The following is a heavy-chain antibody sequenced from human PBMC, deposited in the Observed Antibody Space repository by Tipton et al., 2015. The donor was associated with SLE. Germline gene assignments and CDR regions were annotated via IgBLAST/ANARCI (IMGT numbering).Heavy chain of an antibody. Sequence: LRLSCAVYGGSSSTYYWSWIRQSPGKGLEWIGEINHSGSTNFNPSLKSRVTMSVDTSKNQFSLKLSSMTAADTAVYYCARATRTGYTEFDYWGQGTLVTVSS. D-gene: IGHD3/OR15-3a*01. V-gene: IGHV4-34*01. CDR2: INHSGST. CDR3: ARATRTGYTEFDY. J-gene: IGHJ4*01. CDR1: GGSSSTYY.